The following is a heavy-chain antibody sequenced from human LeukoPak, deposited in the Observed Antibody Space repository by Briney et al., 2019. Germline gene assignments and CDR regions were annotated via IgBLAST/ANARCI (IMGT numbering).Heavy chain of an antibody. Sequence: GGSLRLSCAASGFTVSSNYMSWVRQAPGKGLEWVSAISGSGGSTYYADSVKGRFTISRDNSKNTLYLQMNSLRAEDTAVYYCAKALGEAEPLWGQGTLVTVSS. CDR3: AKALGEAEPL. D-gene: IGHD1-26*01. CDR2: ISGSGGST. V-gene: IGHV3-23*01. CDR1: GFTVSSNY. J-gene: IGHJ4*02.